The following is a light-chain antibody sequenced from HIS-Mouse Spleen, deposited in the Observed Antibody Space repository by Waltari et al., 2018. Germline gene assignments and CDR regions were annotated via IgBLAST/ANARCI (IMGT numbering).Light chain of an antibody. Sequence: SYELTQPPSVSVSPGQTASIPCSGDTLGDNYACWYQQKPGQSPVLVIYQDSKRPSGIPERFSGSNSGNTATLTISGTQAMDEADYYCQAWDSSVVFGGGTKLTVL. J-gene: IGLJ2*01. CDR2: QDS. V-gene: IGLV3-1*01. CDR3: QAWDSSVV. CDR1: TLGDNY.